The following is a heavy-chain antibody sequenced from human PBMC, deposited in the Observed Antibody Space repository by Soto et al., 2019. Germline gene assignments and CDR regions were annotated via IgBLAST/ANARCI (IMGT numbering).Heavy chain of an antibody. D-gene: IGHD3-10*01. V-gene: IGHV4-34*01. J-gene: IGHJ4*02. Sequence: PSETLSLTCAVYGGSFSGYYWSWTRQPPGKGLEWIGEINHSGSTNYNPSLKSRVTISVDTSKNHFSLKLSSVTAADTAVYYCARRGHGFDYWGQGTLVTVSS. CDR1: GGSFSGYY. CDR2: INHSGST. CDR3: ARRGHGFDY.